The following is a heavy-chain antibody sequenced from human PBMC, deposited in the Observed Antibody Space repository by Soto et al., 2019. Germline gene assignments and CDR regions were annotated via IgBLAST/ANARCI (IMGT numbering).Heavy chain of an antibody. J-gene: IGHJ3*02. CDR2: ISYSGST. D-gene: IGHD4-17*01. CDR1: GGSISSGGYY. Sequence: SETLSLTCTVSGGSISSGGYYWSWIRQHPGTGLEWIGYISYSGSTYYNPSLKSRVTISVDTSKNQFSLKLSSVTAADTAVYYCERQYGDYVRGAFDIWGQGTMVTVSS. CDR3: ERQYGDYVRGAFDI. V-gene: IGHV4-31*03.